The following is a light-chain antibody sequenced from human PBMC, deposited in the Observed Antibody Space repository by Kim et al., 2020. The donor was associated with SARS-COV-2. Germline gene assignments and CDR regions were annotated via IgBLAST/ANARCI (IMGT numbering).Light chain of an antibody. Sequence: NFMLTQPHSVSESPGKTVTISCTGSSGSVASHYVQWYQQRPGSAPTTVIYEDNQRPSGVPDRFSGSIDSSSNSASLTISGLRTEDEADCYCQSYHNSNRVFGGGTKVTVL. V-gene: IGLV6-57*02. J-gene: IGLJ3*02. CDR3: QSYHNSNRV. CDR2: EDN. CDR1: SGSVASHY.